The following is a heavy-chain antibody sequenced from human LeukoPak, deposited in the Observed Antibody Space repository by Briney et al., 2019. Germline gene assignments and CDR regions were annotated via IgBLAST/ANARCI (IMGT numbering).Heavy chain of an antibody. CDR1: GGSITSYY. CDR2: IHTRGNS. D-gene: IGHD2-21*01. J-gene: IGHJ5*02. CDR3: ARLVVTSILDWFDP. V-gene: IGHV4-4*09. Sequence: SETLSLTCTVSGGSITSYYWSWIRQPPGKGLDWIGYIHTRGNSYYNPSLKSRLTMSADTSKNQLSLKLSSVTAADTAVYYCARLVVTSILDWFDPWGQGALVIVSS.